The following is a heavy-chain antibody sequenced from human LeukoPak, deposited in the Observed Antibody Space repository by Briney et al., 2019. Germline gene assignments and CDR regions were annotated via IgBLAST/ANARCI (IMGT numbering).Heavy chain of an antibody. CDR2: IIPIFGTA. CDR1: GGTFSSYA. Sequence: SVKVSCKASGGTFSSYAISWVRQAPGQGLEWMGRIIPIFGTANYAQKFRGRVTITADKSTSTAYMELSSLRSEDTAVYYCARVSRLGCSSTSCYDYYYYYMDVWGKGTTVTVSS. D-gene: IGHD2-2*01. V-gene: IGHV1-69*06. CDR3: ARVSRLGCSSTSCYDYYYYYMDV. J-gene: IGHJ6*03.